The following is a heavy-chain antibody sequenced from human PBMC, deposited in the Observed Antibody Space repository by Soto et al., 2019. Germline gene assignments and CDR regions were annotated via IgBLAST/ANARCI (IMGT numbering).Heavy chain of an antibody. CDR1: GYTFTSYG. V-gene: IGHV1-18*01. CDR3: ARDRIARGVKEHIH. J-gene: IGHJ1*01. CDR2: ISAYNGNT. D-gene: IGHD3-10*01. Sequence: ASVKVSCKASGYTFTSYGISWVRQAPGQGLEWMGWISAYNGNTNYAQKLQGRVTMTTDTSTSTAYMELRSLRSDDTAVYYCARDRIARGVKEHIHWGQRTLVTVSS.